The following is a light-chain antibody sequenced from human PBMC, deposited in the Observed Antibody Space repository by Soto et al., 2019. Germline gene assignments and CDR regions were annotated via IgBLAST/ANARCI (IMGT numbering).Light chain of an antibody. Sequence: EIVMTQSPATLSVSPWERATLSCRASQSVRGNLAWYQQKPGQSPRLLIYGASSRATGIPVRFSGSVSGTEFTLTISSLQSEDFAVYYCQQYNNWPFITFGQGTRLE. CDR3: QQYNNWPFIT. V-gene: IGKV3-15*01. J-gene: IGKJ5*01. CDR1: QSVRGN. CDR2: GAS.